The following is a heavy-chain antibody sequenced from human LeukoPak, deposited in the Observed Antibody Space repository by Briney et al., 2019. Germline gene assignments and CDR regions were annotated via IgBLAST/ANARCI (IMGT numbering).Heavy chain of an antibody. D-gene: IGHD1-26*01. CDR2: INYYGST. V-gene: IGHV4-59*11. J-gene: IGHJ5*02. CDR3: AGRSGSYPNNWFDP. Sequence: PSEARSLTCAAPGGSMRSTHYGSWFRLPPGKDLEWIGYINYYGSTNYNPSLKSRVTISIDTSRNHFSLRLTSVSAADTAVYYCAGRSGSYPNNWFDPWGQGILVTVSS. CDR1: GGSMRSTHY.